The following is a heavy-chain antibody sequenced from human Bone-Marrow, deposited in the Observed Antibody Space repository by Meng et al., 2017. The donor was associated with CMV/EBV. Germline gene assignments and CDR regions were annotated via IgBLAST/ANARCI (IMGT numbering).Heavy chain of an antibody. CDR3: ARVCIAAAGTNIEY. J-gene: IGHJ4*02. V-gene: IGHV3-30*04. CDR2: ISYDGSNK. D-gene: IGHD6-13*01. CDR1: GFTFSSYA. Sequence: GGSLRLSCAASGFTFSSYAMHWVRQAPGKGLEWVAVISYDGSNKYYADSVKGRFTISRDNSKNTLYLQMNSLRAEDTAVYYCARVCIAAAGTNIEYWGQGHRVHVAS.